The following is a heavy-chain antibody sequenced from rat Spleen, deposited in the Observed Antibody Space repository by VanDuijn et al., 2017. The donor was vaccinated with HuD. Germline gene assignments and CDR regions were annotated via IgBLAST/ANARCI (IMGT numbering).Heavy chain of an antibody. V-gene: IGHV5-7*01. CDR1: GFTFSDYY. CDR2: ISYDGSNT. J-gene: IGHJ2*01. Sequence: EVQLVESGGGLVQPGNSLKLSCAASGFTFSDYYMAWVRQAPKKGLEWVATISYDGSNTYYRDSVKGRFTISRDNAKSTLYLQMDSLRSEDTATYYCAREAGIPFHYFDYWGRGVMVTVSS. CDR3: AREAGIPFHYFDY. D-gene: IGHD1-4*01.